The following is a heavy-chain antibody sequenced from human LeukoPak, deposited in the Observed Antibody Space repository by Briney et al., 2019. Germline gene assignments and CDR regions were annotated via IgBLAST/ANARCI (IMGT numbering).Heavy chain of an antibody. V-gene: IGHV3-7*01. Sequence: GGPLRLPCTPSGFLFWSFRMFCLPQAPGKGWEGVANIKGDGSEEYYGDSVKGRFTISRDNAKNSLYLQMNSLRVEDTAVYYCARGDLWLGHWGQGSLVTVSS. D-gene: IGHD3-10*01. CDR2: IKGDGSEE. CDR3: ARGDLWLGH. CDR1: GFLFWSFR. J-gene: IGHJ4*02.